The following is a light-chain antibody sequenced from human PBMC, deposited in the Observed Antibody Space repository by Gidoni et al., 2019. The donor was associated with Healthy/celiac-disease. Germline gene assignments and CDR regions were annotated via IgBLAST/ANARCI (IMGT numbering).Light chain of an antibody. CDR3: QQYNNWPPX. CDR2: GAS. J-gene: IGKJ1*01. CDR1: QRVSSN. V-gene: IGKV3-15*01. Sequence: EIVMTQSPATLSVSPGERATLSCRARQRVSSNLAWYQQKPGQAPRLLIYGASTRANVIPARFSGSGSGTEFTLTISSLQSEDFAGYYCQQYNNWPPXLXQGTKVEIK.